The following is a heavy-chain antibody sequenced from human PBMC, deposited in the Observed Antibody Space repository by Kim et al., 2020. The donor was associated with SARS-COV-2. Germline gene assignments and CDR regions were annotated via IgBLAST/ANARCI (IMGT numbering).Heavy chain of an antibody. V-gene: IGHV4-31*03. J-gene: IGHJ5*02. CDR3: AGGPMIVVVNGWYDP. D-gene: IGHD3-22*01. CDR2: IYYSVSS. CDR1: GGSISSGGYY. Sequence: SETLSLTCTVSGGSISSGGYYWSWIRQHPGKGLEWIGNIYYSVSSYYNPSLRSRVTITVDRAKNQFSLKLSSVTAADTAVYYCAGGPMIVVVNGWYDPWGQGTLVTVSS.